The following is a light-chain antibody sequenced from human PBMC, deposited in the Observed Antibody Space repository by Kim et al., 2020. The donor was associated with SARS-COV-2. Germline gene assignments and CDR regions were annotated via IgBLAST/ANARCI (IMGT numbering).Light chain of an antibody. CDR1: SSDVGSYNL. Sequence: GQSNTISCTGTSSDVGSYNLVSWYQQHPGKAPKLMIYEGSKRPSGVSNRFSGSKSGNTASLTISGLQAEDEADYYCCSYAGSSTWVFGGGTQLTVL. CDR3: CSYAGSSTWV. J-gene: IGLJ3*02. V-gene: IGLV2-23*01. CDR2: EGS.